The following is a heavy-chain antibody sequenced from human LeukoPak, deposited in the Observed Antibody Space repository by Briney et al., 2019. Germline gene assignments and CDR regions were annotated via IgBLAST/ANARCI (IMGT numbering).Heavy chain of an antibody. CDR2: ISSSSSYI. D-gene: IGHD2-15*01. J-gene: IGHJ3*02. V-gene: IGHV3-21*01. CDR3: ARGEWWVVVAAINAFDI. CDR1: GFTFSSYS. Sequence: PGGSLRLSCAASGFTFSSYSMNWVRQAPGKGLEWVSSISSSSSYIYYADSVKGRFTISRDNAKNSLYLQMNSLRAEDTAVYYCARGEWWVVVAAINAFDIWGQGTMVTVSS.